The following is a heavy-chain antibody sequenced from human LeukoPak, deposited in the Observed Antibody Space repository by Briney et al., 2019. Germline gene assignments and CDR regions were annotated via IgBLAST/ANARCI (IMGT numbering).Heavy chain of an antibody. D-gene: IGHD5-12*01. Sequence: GASVKVSCKASGYSFTGYYIHWLRQAPGQGREWMGWINPNNGGTNFAQKFQGRVTMTRDTSISTAYMELSRLRSDDTAIYYCAKDQNTGYANNWFDPWGQGTLVTVSS. CDR3: AKDQNTGYANNWFDP. CDR2: INPNNGGT. V-gene: IGHV1-2*02. J-gene: IGHJ5*02. CDR1: GYSFTGYY.